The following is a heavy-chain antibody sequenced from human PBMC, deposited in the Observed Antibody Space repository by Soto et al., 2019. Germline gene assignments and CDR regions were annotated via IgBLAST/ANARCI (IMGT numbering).Heavy chain of an antibody. V-gene: IGHV3-30*03. D-gene: IGHD3-16*01. CDR3: ATIWELFDY. CDR2: ISYDGKDH. J-gene: IGHJ4*02. CDR1: GFTFANYA. Sequence: QVQLVESGGGVVQPGRSLRLSCAATGFTFANYAMHWVRQAPGQGVEWLAVISYDGKDHFCADSVKGRCSISRDNSENTVFLQMNNVRPEDTATYYCATIWELFDYWGPGTLVTVYS.